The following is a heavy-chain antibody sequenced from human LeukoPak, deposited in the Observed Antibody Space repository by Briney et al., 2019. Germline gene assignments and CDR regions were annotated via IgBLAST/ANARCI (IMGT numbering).Heavy chain of an antibody. J-gene: IGHJ4*02. CDR3: AKGFSGWYLDY. CDR2: ISGGAGGT. CDR1: GFTFSNYA. V-gene: IGHV3-23*01. Sequence: GGSLRLSCAASGFTFSNYAMSWVRQVPGKGLEWVSVISGGAGGTYYADSVKGRFTISRDTSKNTLYLQMNNLRAEDTAVYYCAKGFSGWYLDYWGQGTLVTVSS. D-gene: IGHD6-19*01.